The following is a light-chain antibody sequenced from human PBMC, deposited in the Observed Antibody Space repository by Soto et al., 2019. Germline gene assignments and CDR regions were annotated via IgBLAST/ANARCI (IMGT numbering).Light chain of an antibody. V-gene: IGKV3-15*01. J-gene: IGKJ1*01. CDR3: QQYDNWWA. CDR2: GAS. CDR1: QSISSS. Sequence: EIVMTQSPATLSVSPGERATLSCRASQSISSSLAWYQQKAGQAPRLLIYGASTRATGVPARFSGSGSGTDFTLTISSLQSEDFAVYYCQQYDNWWAFSQGTKVEIK.